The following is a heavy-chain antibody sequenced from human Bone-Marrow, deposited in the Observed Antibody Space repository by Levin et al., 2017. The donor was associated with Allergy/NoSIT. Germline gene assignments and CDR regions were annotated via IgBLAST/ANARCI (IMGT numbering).Heavy chain of an antibody. CDR1: GFTFSSFA. CDR2: ISSTSGIT. J-gene: IGHJ6*02. Sequence: PGGSLRLSCAASGFTFSSFALNWVRQAPGQGLEWVSYISSTSGITYYADSVKGRFTISRDDAKNSLYLQMNSLRAEDTAVYFCAREQWLVQDSFFYFGMDVWGRGTKVTV. CDR3: AREQWLVQDSFFYFGMDV. V-gene: IGHV3-48*04. D-gene: IGHD6-19*01.